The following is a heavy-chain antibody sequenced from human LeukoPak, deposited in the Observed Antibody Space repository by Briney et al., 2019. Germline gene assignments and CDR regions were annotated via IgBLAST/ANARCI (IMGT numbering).Heavy chain of an antibody. CDR1: GYSFTSYW. D-gene: IGHD4-17*01. CDR2: IYPGDSDT. V-gene: IGHV5-51*01. J-gene: IGHJ6*02. CDR3: AGHGMTTVTTSPSLRYYYGMDV. Sequence: GESLKISCKGSGYSFTSYWIGWVRQMPGKGLEWMGIIYPGDSDTRYSPSFQGQVTISADKSISTAYLQWSSLKASDTAMYYCAGHGMTTVTTSPSLRYYYGMDVWGQGTTVTVSS.